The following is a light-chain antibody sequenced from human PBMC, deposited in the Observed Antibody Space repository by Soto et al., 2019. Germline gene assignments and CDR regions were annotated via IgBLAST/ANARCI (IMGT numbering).Light chain of an antibody. CDR1: SSDVGGYNY. CDR3: TSFTSYTTLV. J-gene: IGLJ2*01. V-gene: IGLV2-14*01. CDR2: EVS. Sequence: QSALTQPASVSGSPGQSITISCTGTSSDVGGYNYVSWYQQYPGKAPKLMIYEVSNRPSGVSNRFSGSKSGNTASLTISGLQADDEADYYCTSFTSYTTLVFGGGTKLTVL.